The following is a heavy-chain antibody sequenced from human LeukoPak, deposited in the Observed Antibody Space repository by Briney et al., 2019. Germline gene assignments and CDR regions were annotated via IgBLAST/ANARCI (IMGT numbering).Heavy chain of an antibody. CDR3: VRDRGYGTDTFDY. CDR2: ISTHDGET. Sequence: ASVKVSCKASGYTFTAYGISWVRQAPGQGLEWMAWISTHDGETNYAQSLQGRVTVTADTSTKTTYMELRSLRSDDTAFYYCVRDRGYGTDTFDYWGQGTLVTVSS. CDR1: GYTFTAYG. V-gene: IGHV1-18*04. D-gene: IGHD2-2*03. J-gene: IGHJ4*02.